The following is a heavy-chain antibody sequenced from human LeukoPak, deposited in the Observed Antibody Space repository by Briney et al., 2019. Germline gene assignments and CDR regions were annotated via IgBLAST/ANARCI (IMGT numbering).Heavy chain of an antibody. D-gene: IGHD3-10*01. J-gene: IGHJ5*02. CDR1: GGSISSGNYY. V-gene: IGHV4-61*10. CDR2: IFYAGSS. Sequence: PSETLSLTCTVSGGSISSGNYYWMWIRQPAGKGPEWIGHIFYAGSSNYNPSLKSRVTISLNRPKNQFSLSLTSVTAADTAVYYCARAGAWQIDPWGQGTLVTVSS. CDR3: ARAGAWQIDP.